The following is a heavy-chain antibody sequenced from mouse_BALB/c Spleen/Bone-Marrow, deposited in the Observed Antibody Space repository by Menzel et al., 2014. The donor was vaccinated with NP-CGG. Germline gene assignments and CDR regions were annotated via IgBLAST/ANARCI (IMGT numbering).Heavy chain of an antibody. D-gene: IGHD1-1*01. CDR2: IHYSGNT. Sequence: EVKLMESGPDLVKPSQSLSLTCTVTGYSITSGYGWHWIRQFPGNKLEWMGYIHYSGNTDYNPSLKSRISITRDTSKNQIFLQLNSVTTEDTATYYCVRETKVAADFYYWGQGTTLTVSS. V-gene: IGHV3-1*02. CDR3: VRETKVAADFYY. J-gene: IGHJ2*01. CDR1: GYSITSGYG.